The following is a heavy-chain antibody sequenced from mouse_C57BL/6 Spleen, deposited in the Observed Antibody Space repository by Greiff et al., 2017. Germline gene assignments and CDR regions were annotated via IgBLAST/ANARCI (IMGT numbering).Heavy chain of an antibody. D-gene: IGHD1-1*01. CDR1: VYTFTSYW. CDR2: IYPGSGST. CDR3: ARFEDYYGSSPLYYFDY. Sequence: VQLQQPGAELVKPGASVKMSCKASVYTFTSYWITWVKQRPGQGLEWIGDIYPGSGSTNYNEKFKSKATLTVDTSSSTAYMQLSSLTSEDSAVYYGARFEDYYGSSPLYYFDYWGQGTTLTVSS. V-gene: IGHV1-55*01. J-gene: IGHJ2*01.